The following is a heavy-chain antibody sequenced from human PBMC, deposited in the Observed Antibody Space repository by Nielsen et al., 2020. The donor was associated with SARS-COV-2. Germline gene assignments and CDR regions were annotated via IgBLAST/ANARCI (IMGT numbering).Heavy chain of an antibody. Sequence: QTLSLTCAISGDSVSSSSAAWNWIRQSPSRGLEWMGRTYYRSKWYNDYAVSVKSRITINPDTSKNQFSLHLNSVTPEDTAVYYCARARGAYGDYYYYYTDVWGKGTTVTVSS. CDR1: GDSVSSSSAA. D-gene: IGHD4-17*01. CDR2: TYYRSKWYN. J-gene: IGHJ6*03. V-gene: IGHV6-1*01. CDR3: ARARGAYGDYYYYYTDV.